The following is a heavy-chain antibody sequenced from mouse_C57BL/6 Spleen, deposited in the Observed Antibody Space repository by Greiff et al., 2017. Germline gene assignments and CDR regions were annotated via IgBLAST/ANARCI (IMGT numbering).Heavy chain of an antibody. D-gene: IGHD1-1*01. Sequence: EVMLVESGGGLVKPGGSLKLSCAASGFTFSDYGMHWVRQAPEKGLEWVAYISSGSSTIYYADTVKGRFTISRDNAKNTLFLQMTSLRSEDTAMYYCARTLYGSSPYYCDYWGQGTTLTVSS. CDR3: ARTLYGSSPYYCDY. CDR2: ISSGSSTI. J-gene: IGHJ2*01. CDR1: GFTFSDYG. V-gene: IGHV5-17*01.